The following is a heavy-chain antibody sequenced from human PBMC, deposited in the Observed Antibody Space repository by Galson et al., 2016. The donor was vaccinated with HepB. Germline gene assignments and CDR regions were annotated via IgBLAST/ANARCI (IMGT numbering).Heavy chain of an antibody. D-gene: IGHD6-13*01. V-gene: IGHV1-3*01. CDR1: GYTFTSYA. J-gene: IGHJ5*02. CDR3: ARVSSWSWFDP. CDR2: INAGNGNR. Sequence: SVKVSCKASGYTFTSYAMHWVSQAPGQRLEWMGWINAGNGNRKYSQKFQGRVTIARDTSASTAYMELSSLRSEDTAVYYCARVSSWSWFDPWGQGTLVTVSS.